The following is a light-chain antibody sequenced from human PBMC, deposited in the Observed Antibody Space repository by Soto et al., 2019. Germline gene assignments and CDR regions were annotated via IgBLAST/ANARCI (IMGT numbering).Light chain of an antibody. CDR3: QQSYSTPLT. CDR2: AAS. Sequence: DKRMYQSPSSLSATEGDRVTITCRASQSISSYLNWYQQKPGKAPKLLIYAASSLQSGVPSRFSGSGSETDFTLTISSLQPEDFATYYCQQSYSTPLTCGQGTRLEIK. CDR1: QSISSY. J-gene: IGKJ5*01. V-gene: IGKV1-39*01.